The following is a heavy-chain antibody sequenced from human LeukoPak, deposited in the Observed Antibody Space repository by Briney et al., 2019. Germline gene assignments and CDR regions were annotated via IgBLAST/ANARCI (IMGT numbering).Heavy chain of an antibody. V-gene: IGHV1-46*01. D-gene: IGHD2-8*01. J-gene: IGHJ4*02. Sequence: ASVKVSCKASGYTFTSYYMHWVRQAPGQGLEWMGIINPSGGSTSYAQKFQGRVTMTRDMSTSTVYMELSSLRSEDTAVYYCARDLGHCTNGVCYTIDYWGQGTLVTVSS. CDR2: INPSGGST. CDR3: ARDLGHCTNGVCYTIDY. CDR1: GYTFTSYY.